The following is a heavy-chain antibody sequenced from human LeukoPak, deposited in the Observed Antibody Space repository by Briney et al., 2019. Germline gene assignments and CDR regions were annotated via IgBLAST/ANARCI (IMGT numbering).Heavy chain of an antibody. CDR3: AKDRPSNWFDP. Sequence: GGSLRLSCAASGFTVSSNYIWVRQAPGKGLEWVSVIYSGGSTYYADSVKGRFTISRDNSKNTLYLQMNSLRAEDTAVYYCAKDRPSNWFDPWGQGTLVTVSS. CDR2: IYSGGST. CDR1: GFTVSSNY. V-gene: IGHV3-53*01. J-gene: IGHJ5*02.